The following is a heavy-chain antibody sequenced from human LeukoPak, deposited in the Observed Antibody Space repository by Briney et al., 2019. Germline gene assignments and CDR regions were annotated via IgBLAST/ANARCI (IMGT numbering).Heavy chain of an antibody. D-gene: IGHD2-15*01. CDR1: GGSIKSNY. Sequence: PSETLSLTCTVSGGSIKSNYWSWIRQPPGKGLEWIGYRYNSGITNYNPSLRSRVTISLDTSKNQISLKLNSVTAADTAVYYCARETSGGWFDPWGQGTLVTVSS. J-gene: IGHJ5*02. V-gene: IGHV4-59*01. CDR2: RYNSGIT. CDR3: ARETSGGWFDP.